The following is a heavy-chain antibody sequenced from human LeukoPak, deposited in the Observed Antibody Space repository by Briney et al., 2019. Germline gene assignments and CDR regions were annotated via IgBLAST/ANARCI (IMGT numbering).Heavy chain of an antibody. V-gene: IGHV3-74*01. CDR1: RFTFCENR. Sequence: PGGALRLSRAACRFTFCENRMHWVRPALGTGGLWVSRINTDGSSTAYADSVKGRFTISRDNAKNTLYLQMNSLRAEDTAVYYCARDGGYTYGYFDYWGQGTLVTVSS. D-gene: IGHD5-18*01. CDR3: ARDGGYTYGYFDY. J-gene: IGHJ4*02. CDR2: INTDGSST.